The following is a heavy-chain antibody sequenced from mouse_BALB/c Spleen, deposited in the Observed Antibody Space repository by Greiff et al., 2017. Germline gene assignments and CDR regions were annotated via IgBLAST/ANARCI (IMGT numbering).Heavy chain of an antibody. CDR2: ISSGGNYT. D-gene: IGHD1-1*01. CDR3: TRVLITTVVEAYFDV. V-gene: IGHV5-6-4*01. Sequence: EVHLVESGGGLVKPGGSLKLSCAASGFTFSSYTMSWVRQTPEKRLEWVATISSGGNYTYYPDSVKGRFTISRDNAKNTLYLQMSSLKSEDTAMYYCTRVLITTVVEAYFDVWGAGTTVTVSS. CDR1: GFTFSSYT. J-gene: IGHJ1*01.